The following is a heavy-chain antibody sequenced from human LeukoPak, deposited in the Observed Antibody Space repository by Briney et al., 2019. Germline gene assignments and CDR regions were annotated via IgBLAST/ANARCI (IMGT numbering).Heavy chain of an antibody. CDR3: ARDSYDILTGYFQDAWFDP. CDR1: GGTFSSYA. Sequence: ASVTVSCKASGGTFSSYAISWVRQAPGQGLEWMGGISPIFGTANYAQKFQGRVTITTDESTSTAYMELSSLRSEDTAVYYCARDSYDILTGYFQDAWFDPWGQGTLVTVSS. J-gene: IGHJ5*02. CDR2: ISPIFGTA. V-gene: IGHV1-69*05. D-gene: IGHD3-9*01.